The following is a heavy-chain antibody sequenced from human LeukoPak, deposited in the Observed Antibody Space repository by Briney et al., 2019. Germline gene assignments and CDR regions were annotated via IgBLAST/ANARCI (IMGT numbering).Heavy chain of an antibody. D-gene: IGHD3-10*01. CDR1: AYTFTGYY. Sequence: GASVKVSCKASAYTFTGYYMHWVRQATGQGLGWIGWINPNSGGTNYAQKFRGRVTMTRDTSIRTAYMELSRLRSDDTAVYYCAGGYGSGSYHWFDPWGQGTLVTVSS. V-gene: IGHV1-2*02. CDR2: INPNSGGT. J-gene: IGHJ5*02. CDR3: AGGYGSGSYHWFDP.